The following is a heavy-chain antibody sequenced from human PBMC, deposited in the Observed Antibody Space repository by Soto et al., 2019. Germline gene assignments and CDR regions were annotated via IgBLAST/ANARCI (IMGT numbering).Heavy chain of an antibody. Sequence: PGESLKISCQGSGYSFTTYWIGWVRQIPGKGLEWMGIIYPGDSDTRYSPSFQGQVSMTRNPSISTAYMELSSLRSEDTAVYYCARDYDGNSGWFDPWGQGTLVTVSS. J-gene: IGHJ5*02. CDR3: ARDYDGNSGWFDP. CDR1: GYSFTTYW. CDR2: IYPGDSDT. D-gene: IGHD4-17*01. V-gene: IGHV5-51*01.